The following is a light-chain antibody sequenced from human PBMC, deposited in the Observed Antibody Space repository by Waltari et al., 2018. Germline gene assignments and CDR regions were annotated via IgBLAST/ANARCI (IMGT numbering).Light chain of an antibody. J-gene: IGKJ1*01. V-gene: IGKV3-20*01. CDR3: QHYVRLPAT. CDR1: QSVSRA. Sequence: EIVLTQSPGSLSSSPGDRVTPSCRASQSVSRALAWYQQKPGQAPRLLLFGASNRATGIPDRFSGSGSETDFSLTISRLEPEDFAVYYCQHYVRLPATFGRGTKVEIK. CDR2: GAS.